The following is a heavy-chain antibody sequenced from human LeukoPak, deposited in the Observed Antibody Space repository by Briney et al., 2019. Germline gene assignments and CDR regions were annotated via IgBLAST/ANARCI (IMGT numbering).Heavy chain of an antibody. V-gene: IGHV4-39*01. CDR3: ARVPTVTFFDY. CDR2: IYYSGST. J-gene: IGHJ4*02. CDR1: GGSISSSCYY. Sequence: SETLSLTCTVSGGSISSSCYYWGWIRQPPGKGLEWIGSIYYSGSTYYNPSLKSRVTISVDTSKNQFSLKLSSVTAADTAVYYCARVPTVTFFDYWGQGTLVTVSS. D-gene: IGHD4-17*01.